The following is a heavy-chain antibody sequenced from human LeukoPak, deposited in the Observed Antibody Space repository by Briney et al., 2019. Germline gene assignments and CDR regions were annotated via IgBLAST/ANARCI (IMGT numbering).Heavy chain of an antibody. D-gene: IGHD4/OR15-4a*01. J-gene: IGHJ4*02. V-gene: IGHV3-48*02. CDR1: GFAFSTYS. CDR2: ITSSSRTI. CDR3: ARGGDGAPFYPDY. Sequence: GGSLRLSCAASGFAFSTYSMNWVRQAPGKGLEWVSYITSSSRTIYCADSVKGRFTISRDNAQNSLFLQMNSLRDEDTAVYSCARGGDGAPFYPDYWGQGTLVTVSS.